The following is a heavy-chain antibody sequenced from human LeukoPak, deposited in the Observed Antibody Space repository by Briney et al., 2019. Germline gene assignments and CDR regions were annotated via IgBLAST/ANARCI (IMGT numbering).Heavy chain of an antibody. J-gene: IGHJ6*03. Sequence: GGSLRLSCAASGFTFSSYWMSWVRQAPGKGLEWVANIKQDGSEKYYVDSVKGRFTISRDNAKNSLYLQMNSLRAEDTAVYYCAREIVLLWFGELSAMDVWGKGTTVTVSS. CDR3: AREIVLLWFGELSAMDV. CDR1: GFTFSSYW. V-gene: IGHV3-7*01. D-gene: IGHD3-10*01. CDR2: IKQDGSEK.